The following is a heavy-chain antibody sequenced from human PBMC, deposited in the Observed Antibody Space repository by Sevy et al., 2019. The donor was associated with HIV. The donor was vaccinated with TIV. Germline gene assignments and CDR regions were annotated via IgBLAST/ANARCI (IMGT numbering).Heavy chain of an antibody. CDR1: GFTFSRYW. D-gene: IGHD5-12*01. CDR3: VKNRDDSSGFGMDV. V-gene: IGHV3-7*01. J-gene: IGHJ6*02. Sequence: GGSLRLSCAASGFTFSRYWMSWVRQAPGKGLEWVANIKQDGSEKYDVDSVKGRLTISRDNSKKSLFVQMNSLRAEDTAVYYCVKNRDDSSGFGMDVWGQGTTVTVSS. CDR2: IKQDGSEK.